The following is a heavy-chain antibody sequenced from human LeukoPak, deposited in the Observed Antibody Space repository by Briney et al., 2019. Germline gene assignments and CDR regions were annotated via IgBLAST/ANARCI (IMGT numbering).Heavy chain of an antibody. CDR1: GYTVTNYA. CDR3: AREADSSGYFFRPDY. Sequence: ASVKVSCKASGYTVTNYAISWVRQAPGQGLEWMGWISVYSDDTKSAQNLQGRITMTKDTSTSTAYMELRSLRSDDTAVYYCAREADSSGYFFRPDYWGQGTLVTVSS. D-gene: IGHD3-22*01. V-gene: IGHV1-18*01. CDR2: ISVYSDDT. J-gene: IGHJ4*02.